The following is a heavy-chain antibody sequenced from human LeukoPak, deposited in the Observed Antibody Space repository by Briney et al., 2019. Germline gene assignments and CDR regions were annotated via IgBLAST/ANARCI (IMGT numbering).Heavy chain of an antibody. J-gene: IGHJ4*02. CDR3: FSYYFDY. CDR1: GYTLTELS. V-gene: IGHV1-24*01. CDR2: FDSEGGET. Sequence: ASVKVSCKVSGYTLTELSMHWVRQAPGKGREWMGGFDSEGGETIYAQNFKGRVTITEDPSTDTAYMEQSSLRSEATAVYYCFSYYFDYWGQGTLVTVSS.